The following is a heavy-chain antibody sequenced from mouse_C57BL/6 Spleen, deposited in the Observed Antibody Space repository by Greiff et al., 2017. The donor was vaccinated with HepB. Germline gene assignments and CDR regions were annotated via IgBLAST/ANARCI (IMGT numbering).Heavy chain of an antibody. CDR3: AREGDYY. V-gene: IGHV1-66*01. CDR2: IYPGSGNT. CDR1: GYSFTSYY. Sequence: VKVVESGPELVKPGASVKISCKASGYSFTSYYIHWVKQRPGQGLEWIGWIYPGSGNTKYNEKFKGKATLTADTSSSTAYMQLSSLTSEDSAVYYCAREGDYYWGQGTTLTVSS. J-gene: IGHJ2*01.